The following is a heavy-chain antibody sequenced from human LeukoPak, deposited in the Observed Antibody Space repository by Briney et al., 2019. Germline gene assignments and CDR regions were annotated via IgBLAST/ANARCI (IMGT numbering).Heavy chain of an antibody. Sequence: GGSLRLSCAASGFTFSTHNMNWVRQAPGKGLEWVSYISSSGSTIYYADSVKGRFTISRDNAKNSLYLQMNSLRAEDTAVYYCARDSGSGIYYYYYGMDVWGQGTTVTVSS. D-gene: IGHD3-10*01. CDR1: GFTFSTHN. V-gene: IGHV3-48*04. CDR2: ISSSGSTI. CDR3: ARDSGSGIYYYYYGMDV. J-gene: IGHJ6*02.